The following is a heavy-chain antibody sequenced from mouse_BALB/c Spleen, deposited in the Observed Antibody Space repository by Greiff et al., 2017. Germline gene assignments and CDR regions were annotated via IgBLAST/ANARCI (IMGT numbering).Heavy chain of an antibody. V-gene: IGHV14-1*02. J-gene: IGHJ3*01. CDR3: AYSSGSLFAY. Sequence: DVQLQESGAELVRPGALVKLSCKASGFNIKDYYMHWVKQRPEQGLEWIGWIDPENGNTIYDPKFQGKASITADTSSNTAYLQLSSLTSEDTAVYYCAYSSGSLFAYWGQGTLVTVSA. CDR1: GFNIKDYY. D-gene: IGHD3-1*01. CDR2: IDPENGNT.